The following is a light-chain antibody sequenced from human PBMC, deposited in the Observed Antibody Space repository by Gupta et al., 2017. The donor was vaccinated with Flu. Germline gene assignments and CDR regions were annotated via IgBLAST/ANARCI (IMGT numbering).Light chain of an antibody. CDR1: ENVNKF. Sequence: DIQMTQFPSSLSASVGDRVTITCRTSENVNKFLNWYQHKPGKAPKLLIHAASTLQSGVPSRFIGGGSGTEFTLTIISLQPEDFATYFCQQSYSVPYTFGGGTKVDI. CDR3: QQSYSVPYT. V-gene: IGKV1-39*01. J-gene: IGKJ4*01. CDR2: AAS.